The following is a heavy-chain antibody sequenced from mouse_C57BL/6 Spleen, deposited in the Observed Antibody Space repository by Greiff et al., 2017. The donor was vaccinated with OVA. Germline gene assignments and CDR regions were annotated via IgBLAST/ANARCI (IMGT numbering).Heavy chain of an antibody. J-gene: IGHJ3*01. D-gene: IGHD1-1*01. V-gene: IGHV1-39*01. Sequence: EVKLQESGPELVKPGASVKISCKASGYSFTDYNMNWVKQSNGKSLEWIGVINPNYGTTSYNQKFKGKATLTVDQSSSTAYMQLNSLTSEDSAVYYCARSGITTVVATYDVGFAYWGQGTLVTVSA. CDR2: INPNYGTT. CDR1: GYSFTDYN. CDR3: ARSGITTVVATYDVGFAY.